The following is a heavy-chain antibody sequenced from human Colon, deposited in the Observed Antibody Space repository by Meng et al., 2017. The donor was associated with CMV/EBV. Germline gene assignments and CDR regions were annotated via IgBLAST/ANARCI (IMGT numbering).Heavy chain of an antibody. V-gene: IGHV3-74*01. J-gene: IGHJ4*02. CDR3: ARGGSNRFDQ. D-gene: IGHD3-16*01. CDR2: INSDGSTT. Sequence: GESLKISCAAFGFSFSSFWMSRVRQAPGKGLEWVSRINSDGSTTTYADSVEGRFTISRDNAKNTLYLQMNSLRPEDTAVYYCARGGSNRFDQWGQGTLVTSPQ. CDR1: GFSFSSFW.